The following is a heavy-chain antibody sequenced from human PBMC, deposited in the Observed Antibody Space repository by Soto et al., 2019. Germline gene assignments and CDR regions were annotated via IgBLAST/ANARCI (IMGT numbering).Heavy chain of an antibody. J-gene: IGHJ6*02. V-gene: IGHV3-74*01. CDR3: VREMPVPIRGGYYYYSVLDA. Sequence: PGGSLRLSCAGSGFSFNDNWMHWVRQVPGKGLMWVSRLKSDGRDTIYADSVKGRFTVSRDSAKNTLYLQMNSLRVEDTAVYYCVREMPVPIRGGYYYYSVLDAWGQGTTVTVSS. CDR2: LKSDGRDT. D-gene: IGHD2-2*01. CDR1: GFSFNDNW.